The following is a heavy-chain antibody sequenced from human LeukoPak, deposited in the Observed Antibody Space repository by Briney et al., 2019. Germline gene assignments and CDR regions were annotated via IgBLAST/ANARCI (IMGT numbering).Heavy chain of an antibody. J-gene: IGHJ6*03. CDR1: GFTFSSYA. CDR2: ISYDGSNK. Sequence: PGGSLRLSCAASGFTFSSYAMHWVRQAPGKGLEWVAVISYDGSNKYYADSVKGRFTISRDNSKNTLYLQMNSLRAEDTAVYYCARGGVVIHYYYMDVWGKGTTVTVSS. CDR3: ARGGVVIHYYYMDV. D-gene: IGHD3-3*01. V-gene: IGHV3-30*01.